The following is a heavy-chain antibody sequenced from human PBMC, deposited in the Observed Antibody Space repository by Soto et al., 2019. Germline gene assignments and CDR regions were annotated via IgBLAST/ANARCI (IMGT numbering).Heavy chain of an antibody. CDR1: GFTFSSYA. D-gene: IGHD3-22*01. V-gene: IGHV3-23*01. CDR3: GKFSRSSYYDSSAYH. Sequence: EVQLLESGGGLVQPGGSLRLSCAASGFTFSSYAMSWVRQAPGKGLEWVSAISGSGGTTYYADSVKGRFTISRANSKNTRYLQMNSLRAEDTAGYYGGKFSRSSYYDSSAYHWGQGTLVTVSS. CDR2: ISGSGGTT. J-gene: IGHJ4*02.